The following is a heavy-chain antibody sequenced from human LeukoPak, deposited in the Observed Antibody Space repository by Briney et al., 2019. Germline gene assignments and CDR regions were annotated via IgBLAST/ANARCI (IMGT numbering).Heavy chain of an antibody. D-gene: IGHD3-10*01. Sequence: GGSLRLSCAASGFTFSSYAMSWVRQAPGKGLEWVSAISGSGGSTYYAGSVKGRFTISRDNSKNTLYLQMNSLRAEDTAVYYCAKDPSVDYGSGSYSYYFDYWGQGTLVTVSS. CDR3: AKDPSVDYGSGSYSYYFDY. CDR1: GFTFSSYA. CDR2: ISGSGGST. V-gene: IGHV3-23*01. J-gene: IGHJ4*02.